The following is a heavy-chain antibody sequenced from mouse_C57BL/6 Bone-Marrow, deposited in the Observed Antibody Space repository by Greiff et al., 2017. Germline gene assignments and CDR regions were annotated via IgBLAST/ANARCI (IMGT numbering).Heavy chain of an antibody. D-gene: IGHD1-1*01. Sequence: QVQIQQPGAELVKPGASVKLSCKASGYTFTSYWMQWVKQRPGQGLEWIGEIDPSDSYTNYNQKFKGKATLTVDTSSSTAYMQLSSLTSEDSAVYYCAREDGSSSYYAMDYWGQGTSVTVSS. CDR2: IDPSDSYT. V-gene: IGHV1-50*01. CDR3: AREDGSSSYYAMDY. CDR1: GYTFTSYW. J-gene: IGHJ4*01.